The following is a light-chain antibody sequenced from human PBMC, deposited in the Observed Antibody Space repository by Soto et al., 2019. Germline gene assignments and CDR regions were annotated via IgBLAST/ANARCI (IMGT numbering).Light chain of an antibody. CDR2: DVN. CDR1: SSDVGRYNY. J-gene: IGLJ2*01. CDR3: CSYVGSYAVV. V-gene: IGLV2-11*01. Sequence: QSALTQPRSVSGSPGQSVTISCTGTSSDVGRYNYVSWYQQYPGKAPKLMIYDVNWRPSGVPDRFSGSKSGNTASLTISGLQAEDEADYYCCSYVGSYAVVFGGGTKVTVL.